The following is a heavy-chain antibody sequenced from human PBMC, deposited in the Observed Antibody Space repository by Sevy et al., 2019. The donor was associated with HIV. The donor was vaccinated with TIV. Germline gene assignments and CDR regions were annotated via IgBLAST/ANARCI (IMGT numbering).Heavy chain of an antibody. CDR2: IYFTGNT. D-gene: IGHD1-1*01. J-gene: IGHJ4*02. Sequence: ETLSLTCSVSGGSISSYFWTWVRQSPGKGLEWIGNIYFTGNTDYSPSLKRRVTLSLDTSKSQFSLTLKSVTAADTAIYFCARDSTTRPRVLDYWGQGTLVTVSS. CDR3: ARDSTTRPRVLDY. V-gene: IGHV4-59*01. CDR1: GGSISSYF.